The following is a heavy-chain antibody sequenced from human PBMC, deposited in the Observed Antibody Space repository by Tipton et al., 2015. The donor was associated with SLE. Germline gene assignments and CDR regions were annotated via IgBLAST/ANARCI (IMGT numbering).Heavy chain of an antibody. CDR1: GGSISTGGDS. Sequence: TLSLTCTVSGGSISTGGDSWGWIRQPPGKGLEWIGSVYHSGSTYYNPSLKSRVTISVDTSKNQFSLKLNSVTAADTAVYYCARGGIQLWNWFDPWGQGTLVTVSS. CDR2: VYHSGST. J-gene: IGHJ5*02. CDR3: ARGGIQLWNWFDP. V-gene: IGHV4-39*07. D-gene: IGHD5-18*01.